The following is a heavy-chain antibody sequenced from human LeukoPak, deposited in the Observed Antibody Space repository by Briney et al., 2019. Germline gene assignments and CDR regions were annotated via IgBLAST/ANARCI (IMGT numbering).Heavy chain of an antibody. CDR2: TYYRSKWYY. CDR1: GDSVSSNSAA. CDR3: ARGEAYYFDY. J-gene: IGHJ4*02. V-gene: IGHV6-1*01. Sequence: SQTLSLTCAISGDSVSSNSAAWSWVRQSPSRGLEWLGRTYYRSKWYYDYAVSVKSRITINPDTSKNQFSLKLSSMTAADTAVYFCARGEAYYFDYWGQGTLVTVSS.